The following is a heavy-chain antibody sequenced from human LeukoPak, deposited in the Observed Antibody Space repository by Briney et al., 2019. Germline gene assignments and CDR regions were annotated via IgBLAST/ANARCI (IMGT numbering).Heavy chain of an antibody. Sequence: GGSLRLSCAASGFTFSSYAMSWVRQAPGKGLEWVSAISGSGGSTYYADSVKGRFTISRDNSRGTLYLQMNSLRAEDTAVYYCAKGYYDYVWGSYYFDYWGQGTRVTVSS. CDR3: AKGYYDYVWGSYYFDY. CDR2: ISGSGGST. D-gene: IGHD3-16*01. V-gene: IGHV3-23*01. CDR1: GFTFSSYA. J-gene: IGHJ4*02.